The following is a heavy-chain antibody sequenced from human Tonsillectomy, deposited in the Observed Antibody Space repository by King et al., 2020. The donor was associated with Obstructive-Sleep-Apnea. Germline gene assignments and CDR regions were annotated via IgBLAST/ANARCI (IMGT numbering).Heavy chain of an antibody. CDR3: ARTPDSSGYFPFDY. V-gene: IGHV3-30*04. CDR2: ISYDGSNK. CDR1: GFTFSSNS. D-gene: IGHD3-22*01. J-gene: IGHJ4*02. Sequence: VQLVESGGGVVQPGRSLRLSCAASGFTFSSNSLHLVRQAPGKGLEWVAVISYDGSNKYYADSVKGRFTISRDNSKNTLYLQMNSLRAEDTAVYYCARTPDSSGYFPFDYWGQGTLVTVSS.